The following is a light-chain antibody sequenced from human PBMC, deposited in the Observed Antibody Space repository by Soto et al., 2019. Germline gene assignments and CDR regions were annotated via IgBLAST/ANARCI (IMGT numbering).Light chain of an antibody. CDR3: QQRRDWPLT. J-gene: IGKJ4*01. CDR2: EAS. CDR1: QSIRSY. V-gene: IGKV3-11*01. Sequence: EIVLTQSPATLSLSPGERATLSCSASQSIRSYLAWYQHKPGQAPRLLIYEASTRVTGIPDRFTGSGSGTDFTLTISSLEPDDFAFYYCQQRRDWPLTFGGGTRVEL.